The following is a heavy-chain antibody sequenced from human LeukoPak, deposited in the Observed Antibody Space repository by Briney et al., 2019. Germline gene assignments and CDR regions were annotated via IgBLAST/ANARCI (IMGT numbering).Heavy chain of an antibody. J-gene: IGHJ3*02. CDR1: GFTFSSYW. Sequence: GGSLRLSCAASGFTFSSYWMHWVRQAPGKGLVWVSRITNDGSSTSHADSVKGRFTISRDKARNTLYLQMNSLRAEDTAVYYCARDEGAFDIWGQGTMVTVSS. CDR2: ITNDGSST. CDR3: ARDEGAFDI. V-gene: IGHV3-74*01.